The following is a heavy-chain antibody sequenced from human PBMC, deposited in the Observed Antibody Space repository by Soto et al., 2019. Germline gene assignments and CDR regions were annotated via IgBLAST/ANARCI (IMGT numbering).Heavy chain of an antibody. D-gene: IGHD5-12*01. V-gene: IGHV3-66*01. J-gene: IGHJ5*02. CDR2: IYSGGST. CDR1: GFTVSSNY. Sequence: GGSLRLSCAASGFTVSSNYMSWVRQAPGKGLEWVSVIYSGGSTYYADSVKGRFTISRDNSKNTLYLQMNSLRAEDTAVYYCASLNIVAMGDHWFDPWGQGTLVTVSS. CDR3: ASLNIVAMGDHWFDP.